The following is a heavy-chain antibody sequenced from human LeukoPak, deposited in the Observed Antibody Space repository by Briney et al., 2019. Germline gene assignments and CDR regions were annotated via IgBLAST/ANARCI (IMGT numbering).Heavy chain of an antibody. CDR2: IIPIFGTA. CDR3: ARVEVGSIPRGYDY. D-gene: IGHD2-21*01. Sequence: ASVKVSCKASGGTFSSYAISWVRQAPGQGLEWMGGIIPIFGTANYAQKFQGRVTITADESTSTAYMELSSLRSEDTAVYYCARVEVGSIPRGYDYWGQGTLVTVSS. CDR1: GGTFSSYA. V-gene: IGHV1-69*13. J-gene: IGHJ4*02.